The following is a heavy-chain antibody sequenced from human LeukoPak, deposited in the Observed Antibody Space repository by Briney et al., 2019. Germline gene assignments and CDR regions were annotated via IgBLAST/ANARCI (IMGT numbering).Heavy chain of an antibody. D-gene: IGHD3-10*01. V-gene: IGHV4-30-4*01. CDR1: GGSISSGDYY. Sequence: SETLSLTCTVSGGSISSGDYYWSWIRQPPGKGLEWIGYIYYSGSTYYNPSLKSRVTISVDTSKNQFSLKLSSVTAADTAVYYCAREGGLWVRGVGGEWFDPRGQGTLVTVSS. CDR2: IYYSGST. CDR3: AREGGLWVRGVGGEWFDP. J-gene: IGHJ5*02.